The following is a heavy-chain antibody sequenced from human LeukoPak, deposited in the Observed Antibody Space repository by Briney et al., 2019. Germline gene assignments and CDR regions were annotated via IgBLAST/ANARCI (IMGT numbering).Heavy chain of an antibody. CDR3: ATGVDYGDYVFYFDY. CDR2: INPNTGGT. Sequence: ASVKVSCKASGYTFSGYYIHWVRQAPGQGLEWMGWINPNTGGTKYAQRFQDRVTMTRDTSISTAYMELSRLRSDDTAVYYCATGVDYGDYVFYFDYWGQGTLVTVSS. V-gene: IGHV1-2*02. CDR1: GYTFSGYY. J-gene: IGHJ4*02. D-gene: IGHD4-17*01.